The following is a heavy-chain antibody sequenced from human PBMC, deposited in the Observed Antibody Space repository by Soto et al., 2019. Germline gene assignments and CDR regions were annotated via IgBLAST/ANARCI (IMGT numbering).Heavy chain of an antibody. J-gene: IGHJ3*02. CDR2: IYYSGST. CDR1: GGSVSSGSYY. Sequence: SETLSLTCTVSGGSVSSGSYYWSWIRQPPGKGLEWIGYIYYSGSTNYNPSLKSRVTISVDTSKNQFSLKLSSVTAADTAVYYCARWRGSYVGFDIWGQGTIVAVSS. V-gene: IGHV4-61*01. D-gene: IGHD1-26*01. CDR3: ARWRGSYVGFDI.